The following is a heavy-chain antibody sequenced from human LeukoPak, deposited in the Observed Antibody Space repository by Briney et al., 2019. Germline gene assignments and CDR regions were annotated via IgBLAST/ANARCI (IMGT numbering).Heavy chain of an antibody. CDR3: ARGQGNIAMVPFDY. D-gene: IGHD5-18*01. CDR2: IIPIFGTA. V-gene: IGHV1-69*13. Sequence: ASVKVSCKASGGTFSSYAISWVRQAPGQGLEWMGGIIPIFGTANYAQKFQGRVTITADESTSTAYMELSSLRSEDTAVYYCARGQGNIAMVPFDYWGQGTLVTVSS. CDR1: GGTFSSYA. J-gene: IGHJ4*02.